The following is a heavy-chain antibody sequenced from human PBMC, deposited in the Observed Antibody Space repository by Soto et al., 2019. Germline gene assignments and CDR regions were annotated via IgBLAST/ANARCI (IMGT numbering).Heavy chain of an antibody. CDR3: ARFLRSGSYAPDYGMDV. CDR1: GFTFSSYA. CDR2: ISSSSSYT. V-gene: IGHV3-21*01. J-gene: IGHJ6*02. D-gene: IGHD3-10*02. Sequence: PGGSLRLSCAASGFTFSSYATSWVRQAPGKGLEWVSAISSSSSYTNYADSVKGRFTISRDNAKNSLYLQMNSLRAKDTAVYYCARFLRSGSYAPDYGMDVWGQGTTVTVSS.